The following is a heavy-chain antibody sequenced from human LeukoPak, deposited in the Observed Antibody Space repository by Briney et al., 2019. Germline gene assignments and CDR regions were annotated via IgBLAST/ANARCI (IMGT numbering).Heavy chain of an antibody. D-gene: IGHD6-13*01. CDR1: GYTFTSYG. Sequence: ASVKVSCKASGYTFTSYGISWVRQAPGQGLEWMGWISAYNGNTNYAQKLQGRVTMTTDTSTSTAYMELRSLRSDDTAVYYCARVAAAGPSGWYFDLWGRGTLVTVSS. CDR3: ARVAAAGPSGWYFDL. CDR2: ISAYNGNT. J-gene: IGHJ2*01. V-gene: IGHV1-18*01.